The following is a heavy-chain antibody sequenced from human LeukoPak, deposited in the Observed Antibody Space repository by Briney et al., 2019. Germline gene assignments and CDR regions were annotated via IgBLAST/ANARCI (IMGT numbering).Heavy chain of an antibody. CDR1: GYTFTGYY. Sequence: GASVKVSCKSSGYTFTGYYMQWVRQAPGQGLEWMGWIDPKSGGTNYAQKFQGRATMTRGTSITTVYMELSRLRSDDTAVYYCARDRLSAALGGGWGQGTLVTVSS. V-gene: IGHV1-2*02. CDR3: ARDRLSAALGGG. J-gene: IGHJ4*02. CDR2: IDPKSGGT. D-gene: IGHD3-16*01.